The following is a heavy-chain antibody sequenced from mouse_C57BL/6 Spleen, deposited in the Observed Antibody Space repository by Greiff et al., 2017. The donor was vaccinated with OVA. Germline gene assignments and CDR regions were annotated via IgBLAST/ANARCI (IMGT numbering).Heavy chain of an antibody. CDR3: ARENLLWLRYYAMDY. CDR1: GYTFTDYN. Sequence: EVQLQQSGPELVKPGASVKMSCKASGYTFTDYNMHWVKQSHGKSLEWIGYINPNNGGTSYNQKFKGKATLTVNKSSSTAYMELRSLTSEDSAVYYCARENLLWLRYYAMDYWGQGTSVTVSS. CDR2: INPNNGGT. V-gene: IGHV1-22*01. D-gene: IGHD2-2*01. J-gene: IGHJ4*01.